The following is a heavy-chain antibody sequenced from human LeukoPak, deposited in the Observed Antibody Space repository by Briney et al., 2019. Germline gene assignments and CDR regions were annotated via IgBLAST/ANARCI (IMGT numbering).Heavy chain of an antibody. D-gene: IGHD6-13*01. J-gene: IGHJ4*02. CDR1: GFTFSSYS. CDR2: ISSSSSTI. CDR3: ARVAAARIFDY. Sequence: GGSLRLSCAASGFTFSSYSMNWVRQAPGKGLEWVSYISSSSSTIYYADSVKGRFTISRDNAKNSLYLQMNSLRAEDTAVYYCARVAAARIFDYWGQGTLVTVSS. V-gene: IGHV3-48*04.